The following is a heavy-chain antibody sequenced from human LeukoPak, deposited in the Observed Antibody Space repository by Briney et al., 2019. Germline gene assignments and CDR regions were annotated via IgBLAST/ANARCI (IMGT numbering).Heavy chain of an antibody. D-gene: IGHD6-13*01. CDR1: GFTLSYHW. CDR3: ARTIRAATGNDY. Sequence: GGSLRLSCAASGFTLSYHWMHWVRQAPGKGLVWVARINTDGMTTNYADSVNGRFTISRDNAKNTIYLQMNILRAEDTALYFCARTIRAATGNDYWGQGTLVTVSS. J-gene: IGHJ4*02. CDR2: INTDGMTT. V-gene: IGHV3-74*01.